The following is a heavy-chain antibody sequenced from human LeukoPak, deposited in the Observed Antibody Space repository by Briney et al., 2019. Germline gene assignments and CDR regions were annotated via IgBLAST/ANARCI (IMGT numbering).Heavy chain of an antibody. CDR2: FSVRVGGT. CDR1: GFTFSSYA. CDR3: AKDAKPYYYDSSGYYYAGAFDI. D-gene: IGHD3-22*01. J-gene: IGHJ3*02. Sequence: GGPWSFSGAALGFTFSSYAISWVRQVPGKGWGGFSVFSVRVGGTYYADSVKGRFTISRDNSKNTLHLQMNSLRAEDTAVYYCAKDAKPYYYDSSGYYYAGAFDIWGQGTMVTVSS. V-gene: IGHV3-23*01.